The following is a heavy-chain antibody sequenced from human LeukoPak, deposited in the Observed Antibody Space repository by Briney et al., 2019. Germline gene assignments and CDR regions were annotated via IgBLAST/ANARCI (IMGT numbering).Heavy chain of an antibody. CDR3: SGRDSSRSPRAY. CDR1: GLTFTDFW. CDR2: INPYGTEK. J-gene: IGHJ4*02. D-gene: IGHD2-2*01. Sequence: PGGSLRLSCAASGLTFTDFWMNWVRLAPGRGLEWLANINPYGTEKYYVDSVKGRFAISRDNAKNEVDLEMNSLRAEDTGVYYCSGRDSSRSPRAYWGQGALVSVSS. V-gene: IGHV3-7*01.